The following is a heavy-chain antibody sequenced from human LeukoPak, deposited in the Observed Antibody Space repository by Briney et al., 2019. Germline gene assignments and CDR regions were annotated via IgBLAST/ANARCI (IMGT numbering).Heavy chain of an antibody. D-gene: IGHD1-1*01. V-gene: IGHV4-34*01. CDR1: GESFDSFY. CDR2: VNQSGGS. CDR3: AVRLTTGRLGTATTWFDP. Sequence: SETLSLTCAVYGESFDSFYWSWARQAPGKGLEWLGEVNQSGGSDYNPALESRVAISADASKMQFSLKLISVTSADTAVYYCAVRLTTGRLGTATTWFDPWGQGTLVSVSS. J-gene: IGHJ5*02.